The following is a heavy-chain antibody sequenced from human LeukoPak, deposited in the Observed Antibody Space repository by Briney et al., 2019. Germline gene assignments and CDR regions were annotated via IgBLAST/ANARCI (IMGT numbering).Heavy chain of an antibody. D-gene: IGHD3-16*01. CDR1: GFTFSSYG. CDR3: AKGDHAEYFQH. V-gene: IGHV3-30*18. J-gene: IGHJ1*01. CDR2: ISYDGSNK. Sequence: GGSLRLSCAASGFTFSSYGMHWVRQAPGKGLEWVAVISYDGSNKYYADSVKGRFTISRDNSKNTLYLQMNSLRAEDTAVYYCAKGDHAEYFQHWGQGTPVTVSS.